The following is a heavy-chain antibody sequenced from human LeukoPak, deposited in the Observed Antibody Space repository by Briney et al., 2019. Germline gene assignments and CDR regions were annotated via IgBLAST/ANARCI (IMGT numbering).Heavy chain of an antibody. CDR3: AKVTPGSTARKSGLDY. J-gene: IGHJ4*02. CDR2: MSYDGSNI. V-gene: IGHV3-30*18. CDR1: GFNFSTYG. Sequence: GRSLRLSCAASGFNFSTYGMHWVRQTPGKGLEWVAVMSYDGSNIYYGDSVKGRFTISRDNSKNTLYLQMNNRRVEDTALYYCAKVTPGSTARKSGLDYWGQGTLVTVSS. D-gene: IGHD2-21*02.